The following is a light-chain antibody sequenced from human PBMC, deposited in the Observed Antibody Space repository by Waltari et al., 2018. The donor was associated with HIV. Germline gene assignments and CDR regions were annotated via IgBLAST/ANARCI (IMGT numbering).Light chain of an antibody. V-gene: IGLV1-44*01. CDR1: NSNIGNNP. CDR2: SNN. Sequence: QSVLTQPPSASGTPGQRVTISCSGSNSNIGNNPVEWYQQLPGPAPKLLIYSNNQRRSGVPDRFAGSKAGTSGSLAISGLQSEDEADYYCGAWDDSLHGPLFGGGTKLTVL. J-gene: IGLJ2*01. CDR3: GAWDDSLHGPL.